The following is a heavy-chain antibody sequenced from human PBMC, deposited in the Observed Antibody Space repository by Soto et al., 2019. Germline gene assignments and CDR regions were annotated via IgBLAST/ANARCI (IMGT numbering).Heavy chain of an antibody. J-gene: IGHJ5*02. D-gene: IGHD6-13*01. CDR3: AKDLGSIAAADTGWFDP. CDR2: ISGSGGST. V-gene: IGHV3-23*01. Sequence: GGSLRLSCAASGFTFSSYAMSWVRQAPGEGLEWVSAISGSGGSTYYADSVKGRFTISRDNSKNTLYLQMNSLRAEDTAVYYCAKDLGSIAAADTGWFDPWGQGTLVTVSS. CDR1: GFTFSSYA.